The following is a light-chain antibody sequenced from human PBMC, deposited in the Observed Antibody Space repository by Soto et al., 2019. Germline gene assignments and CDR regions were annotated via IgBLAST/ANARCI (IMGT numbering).Light chain of an antibody. CDR2: DVS. Sequence: QSALTQPRSVSGSPGQSVTISCTGTSSDVGGYNYVSWSRQHPGNAPKLMIYDVSKRPSGVPDRFSGSKSGNTASLTISGLQAEDEADYYCCSYAGSYTYVFGTGNKLTVL. V-gene: IGLV2-11*01. J-gene: IGLJ1*01. CDR3: CSYAGSYTYV. CDR1: SSDVGGYNY.